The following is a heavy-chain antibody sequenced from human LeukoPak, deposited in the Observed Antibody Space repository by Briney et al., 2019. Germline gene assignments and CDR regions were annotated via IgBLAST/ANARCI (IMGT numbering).Heavy chain of an antibody. J-gene: IGHJ4*02. CDR1: GFTFSNYA. CDR3: ARDLYYYDSSGYQEY. V-gene: IGHV3-23*01. CDR2: ISGRGDST. Sequence: GGSLRLSCAASGFTFSNYAMTWVRQAPGKGLEWVSAISGRGDSTFYADSVKGRFTISRDNSKNMLYLQMNSLRAEDTAVYYCARDLYYYDSSGYQEYWGQGTLVTVSS. D-gene: IGHD3-22*01.